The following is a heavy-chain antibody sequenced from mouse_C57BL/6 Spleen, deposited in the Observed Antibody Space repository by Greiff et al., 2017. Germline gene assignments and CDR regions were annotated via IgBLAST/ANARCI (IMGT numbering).Heavy chain of an antibody. CDR1: GFTFSSYT. V-gene: IGHV5-9*01. D-gene: IGHD1-1*01. Sequence: DVMLVESGGGLVKPGGSLKLSCAASGFTFSSYTMSWVRQTPEKRLEWVATISGGGGNTYYPDSVKGRFTISRDNAKNTLYLQMSSLRSEDTALYYCASPYYGSSYGWFAYWGQGTLVTVSA. J-gene: IGHJ3*01. CDR3: ASPYYGSSYGWFAY. CDR2: ISGGGGNT.